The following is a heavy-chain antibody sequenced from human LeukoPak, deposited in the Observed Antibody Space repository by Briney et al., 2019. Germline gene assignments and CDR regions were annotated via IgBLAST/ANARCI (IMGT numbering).Heavy chain of an antibody. J-gene: IGHJ4*02. V-gene: IGHV3-53*01. CDR1: EFTVSRNY. D-gene: IGHD5-24*01. CDR3: TRDQMNY. Sequence: GGSLRLSCTASEFTVSRNYMLWVRQAPGKGLEWVSLIFSNGDTHYADSVKGRFTVSRDTSKNTVSLQMNSLRVEDTAMYYCTRDQMNYWGQGTLVTVSS. CDR2: IFSNGDT.